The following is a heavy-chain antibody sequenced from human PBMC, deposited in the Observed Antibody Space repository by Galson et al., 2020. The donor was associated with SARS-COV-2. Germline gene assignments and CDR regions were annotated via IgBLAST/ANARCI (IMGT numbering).Heavy chain of an antibody. Sequence: SETLSLTCTVSGGSISSYYWSWIRQPPGKGLEWIGYIYYSGSTNYNPSLKSRVTISVDTSKNQFSLKLSSVTAADTAVYYCARLRGYSTYYYMDVWGKGTTVTISS. CDR2: IYYSGST. D-gene: IGHD5-18*01. J-gene: IGHJ6*03. CDR1: GGSISSYY. CDR3: ARLRGYSTYYYMDV. V-gene: IGHV4-59*01.